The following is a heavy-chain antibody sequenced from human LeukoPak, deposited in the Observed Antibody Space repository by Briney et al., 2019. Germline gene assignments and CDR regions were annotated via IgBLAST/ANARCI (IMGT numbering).Heavy chain of an antibody. V-gene: IGHV3-48*03. CDR2: XXGSGFAI. Sequence: GGSLRLSCAASGFTFSSYEMTWVRQAPGKGLEWXSXXXGSGFAIYYADSVKGRFTISRDNAKNSLYLQMSSLRAEDTAVYYCAREGDVHNWNDGYYFDHWGQGTLVTVSS. D-gene: IGHD1-20*01. J-gene: IGHJ4*02. CDR3: AREGDVHNWNDGYYFDH. CDR1: GFTFSSYE.